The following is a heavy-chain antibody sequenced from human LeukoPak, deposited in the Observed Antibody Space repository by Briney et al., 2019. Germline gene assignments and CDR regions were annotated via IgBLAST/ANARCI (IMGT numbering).Heavy chain of an antibody. CDR3: AKDMDVGGHGSGSYFDY. Sequence: PGGSLRLSCAASGFTFSNYGMHWVRQAPGRGLEWVTFIRYDGDNKYYAHSLKGRFTISRDNSKNTLYLQMNSLRAEDTAVYYCAKDMDVGGHGSGSYFDYWGQGTLVTVSS. CDR1: GFTFSNYG. D-gene: IGHD3-10*01. CDR2: IRYDGDNK. J-gene: IGHJ4*02. V-gene: IGHV3-30*02.